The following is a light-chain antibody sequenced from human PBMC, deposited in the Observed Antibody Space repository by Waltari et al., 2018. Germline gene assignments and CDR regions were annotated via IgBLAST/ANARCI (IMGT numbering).Light chain of an antibody. CDR1: QRVTSSH. CDR2: GAS. V-gene: IGKV3-20*01. CDR3: QQYGSSPLT. Sequence: EIALPQSPGPLYLSPGERATLACRASQRVTSSHLAWYQQSPGRVPRLRIYGASYRPTAILDRFSGSGSGTDVSLTVSRLEPEDFAVYCCQQYGSSPLTFGGGTKVKI. J-gene: IGKJ4*01.